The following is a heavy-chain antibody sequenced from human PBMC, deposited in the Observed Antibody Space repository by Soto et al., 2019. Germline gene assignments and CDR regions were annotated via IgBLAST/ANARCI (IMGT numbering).Heavy chain of an antibody. V-gene: IGHV4-59*01. D-gene: IGHD6-19*01. CDR3: AIVTAVAGY. J-gene: IGHJ4*02. CDR1: GDSISSYY. Sequence: QVQLQESGPGLVKPSETLSLTCSVSGDSISSYYCSWIRQPPGKGLEWIGYIYYSGTTNYNPSLKSRVTISIDTSKNQFSLKLTSVTAADTAVYYCAIVTAVAGYWGQGILVTVPS. CDR2: IYYSGTT.